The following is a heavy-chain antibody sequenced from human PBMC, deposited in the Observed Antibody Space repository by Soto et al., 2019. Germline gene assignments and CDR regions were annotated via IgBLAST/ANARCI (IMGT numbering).Heavy chain of an antibody. V-gene: IGHV3-30*18. CDR1: GFTFSSYG. Sequence: GGSLRLSCAASGFTFSSYGMDWVRQAPAKGLDWVSVISYDESNKYYADSVKGRFNISRDNSKNTLYLQMNSLRAEDTAVYYCAKDVVVGATTGLGDYYYYYGMDVWGQGTTVTVSS. D-gene: IGHD1-26*01. CDR2: ISYDESNK. J-gene: IGHJ6*02. CDR3: AKDVVVGATTGLGDYYYYYGMDV.